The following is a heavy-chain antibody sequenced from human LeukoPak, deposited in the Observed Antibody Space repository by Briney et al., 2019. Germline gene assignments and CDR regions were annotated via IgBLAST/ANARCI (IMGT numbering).Heavy chain of an antibody. Sequence: ASVKVSCKASGYTFTGYYMHWVRQAPGQGLEWMGWINPNSGGTNYAQKFQGRVTMTRDTSISTAYMELSRLRSDDTAVYYCARDPFDYGDQVTEGSAFDIWGQGTMVTVSS. D-gene: IGHD4-17*01. CDR1: GYTFTGYY. V-gene: IGHV1-2*02. CDR3: ARDPFDYGDQVTEGSAFDI. CDR2: INPNSGGT. J-gene: IGHJ3*02.